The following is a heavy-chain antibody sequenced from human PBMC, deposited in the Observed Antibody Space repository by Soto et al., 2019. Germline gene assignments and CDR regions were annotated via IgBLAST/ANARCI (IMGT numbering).Heavy chain of an antibody. CDR3: ARSHGGNFGAFDI. J-gene: IGHJ3*02. V-gene: IGHV4-59*01. CDR2: IYYSGST. Sequence: SETLSLTCTVSGGSISSYYWSWIRQPPGKGLEWIGYIYYSGSTNYNPSLKSRVTISVDTSKNQFCLKLSSVTAADTAVYYCARSHGGNFGAFDIWGQGTMVTVSS. D-gene: IGHD2-21*02. CDR1: GGSISSYY.